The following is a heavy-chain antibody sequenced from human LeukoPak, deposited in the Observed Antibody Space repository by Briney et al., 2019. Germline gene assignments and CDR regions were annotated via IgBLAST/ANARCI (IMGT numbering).Heavy chain of an antibody. CDR3: ARGLERFSVFGEVTITENWFDP. D-gene: IGHD3-16*01. CDR2: IYTSGST. V-gene: IGHV4-4*07. Sequence: SETLSLTCTVSGGSISSFYWSWIRQPAGKGLEWIGRIYTSGSTNYNPSLKSRLSMSSDTPKNQFSLQMTSVTAADTAVYFCARGLERFSVFGEVTITENWFDPWGPGTLVTVSS. J-gene: IGHJ5*02. CDR1: GGSISSFY.